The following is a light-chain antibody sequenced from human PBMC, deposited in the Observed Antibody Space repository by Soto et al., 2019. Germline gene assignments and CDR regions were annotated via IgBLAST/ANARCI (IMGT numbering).Light chain of an antibody. CDR1: QSISSW. Sequence: DIKMTQSPSTLSAPAGDRVTITCRASQSISSWLAWYQHKPGKAPKLLIYDSSNLDSGVPSRFSGSGSGTEFSLTSSNLQPEDVATYYCQKYNSEGTFGQGTKVDIK. CDR2: DSS. CDR3: QKYNSEGT. V-gene: IGKV1-5*01. J-gene: IGKJ1*01.